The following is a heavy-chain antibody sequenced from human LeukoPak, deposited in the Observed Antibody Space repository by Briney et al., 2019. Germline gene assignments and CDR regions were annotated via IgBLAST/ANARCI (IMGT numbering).Heavy chain of an antibody. CDR2: IYYSGST. CDR1: GGSISSYY. J-gene: IGHJ3*02. D-gene: IGHD6-25*01. Sequence: SETLSLTCTVSGGSISSYYWSWIRQPPGKGLEWIGYIYYSGSTNDNPSLKSRVTISVDTSKNQFSLKLSSVTAADTAVYYCARGISRSSGDSSEHAFDIWGQGTMVTVSS. CDR3: ARGISRSSGDSSEHAFDI. V-gene: IGHV4-59*08.